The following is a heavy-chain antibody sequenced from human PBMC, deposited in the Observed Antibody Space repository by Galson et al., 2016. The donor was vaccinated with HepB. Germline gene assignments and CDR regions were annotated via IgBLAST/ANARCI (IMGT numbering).Heavy chain of an antibody. J-gene: IGHJ4*02. CDR2: IIPMVGTA. CDR1: GGRFRSIG. D-gene: IGHD3-10*01. Sequence: SVKVSCKASGGRFRSIGVMWVRQAPGQGLEWMGEIIPMVGTANYAQKFQGRVTITADETARTAYMEMSSLRSEDTAVYYCAREVPGGGYSDNWGQGTLVIVSS. CDR3: AREVPGGGYSDN. V-gene: IGHV1-69*13.